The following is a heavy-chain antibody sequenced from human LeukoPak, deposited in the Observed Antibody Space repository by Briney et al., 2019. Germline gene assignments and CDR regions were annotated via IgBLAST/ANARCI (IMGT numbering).Heavy chain of an antibody. Sequence: ASVKVSCKASGYTFTSYYMHWVRQAPGQGLEWMGIINPSGGSTSYAQKFQGRVTMTRDMSTSTVYMELSSLRSEDLAVYYCARGAKFRSYGSGTYYSSLPFDPWGQGTLVTVSS. J-gene: IGHJ5*02. D-gene: IGHD3-10*01. V-gene: IGHV1-46*01. CDR1: GYTFTSYY. CDR3: ARGAKFRSYGSGTYYSSLPFDP. CDR2: INPSGGST.